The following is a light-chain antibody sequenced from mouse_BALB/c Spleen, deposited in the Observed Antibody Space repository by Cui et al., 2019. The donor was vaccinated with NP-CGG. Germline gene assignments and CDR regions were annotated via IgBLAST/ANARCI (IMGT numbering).Light chain of an antibody. V-gene: IGLV1*01. Sequence: QAVFTQESAPTTSPGETVTLTCRSSTGTVTTRNYANWVQEKPDHLFTGLIGGTNNRAPGVPARFSGSLIGDKAALTITGAQTEDEAIYFCALWYSNHWVFGGGTKLTAL. J-gene: IGLJ1*01. CDR1: TGTVTTRNY. CDR2: GTN. CDR3: ALWYSNHWV.